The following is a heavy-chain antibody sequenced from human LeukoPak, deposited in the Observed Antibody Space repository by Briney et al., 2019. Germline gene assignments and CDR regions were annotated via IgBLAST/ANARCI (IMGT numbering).Heavy chain of an antibody. CDR3: ARAIAAAGTVWFDP. Sequence: GGSLRLSCAASKFTFSNYWMTWVRQVSGKGLEWVATIDQDGSQKKYVDSVRGRFTISRDNAKNALYLQMNSLRAEDTAVYYCARAIAAAGTVWFDPWGQGTLVTVSS. J-gene: IGHJ5*02. CDR2: IDQDGSQK. D-gene: IGHD6-13*01. CDR1: KFTFSNYW. V-gene: IGHV3-7*03.